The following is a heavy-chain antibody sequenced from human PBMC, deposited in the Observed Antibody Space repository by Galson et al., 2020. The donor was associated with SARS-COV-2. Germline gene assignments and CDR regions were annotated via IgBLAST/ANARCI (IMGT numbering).Heavy chain of an antibody. CDR2: INHSGTT. J-gene: IGHJ4*02. V-gene: IGHV4-34*01. Sequence: SQASETLSLTCAVYGGSFSGYYWTWVRQTPGKGLEWIGEINHSGTTSYNPSLKGRVSISVDTSKNQFSLKVSTVTAADRGVYYCARGARDIKKIVLVFTSVSCSFDFWGQGSLFTVSS. CDR3: ARGARDIKKIVLVFTSVSCSFDF. CDR1: GGSFSGYY. D-gene: IGHD3-22*01.